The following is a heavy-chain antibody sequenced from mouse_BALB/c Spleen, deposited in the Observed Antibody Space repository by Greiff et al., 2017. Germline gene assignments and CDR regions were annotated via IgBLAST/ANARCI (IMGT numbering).Heavy chain of an antibody. V-gene: IGHV1-80*01. Sequence: VQLQQSGAELVRPGSSVKISCKASGYAFSSYWMNWVKQRPGQGLEWIGQIYPGDGDTNYNGKFEGKATLTADKSSSTAYMQLSSLTSEDSAVYFCARCNWDVGAMDYWGQGTSVTVSS. CDR3: ARCNWDVGAMDY. CDR2: IYPGDGDT. J-gene: IGHJ4*01. D-gene: IGHD4-1*01. CDR1: GYAFSSYW.